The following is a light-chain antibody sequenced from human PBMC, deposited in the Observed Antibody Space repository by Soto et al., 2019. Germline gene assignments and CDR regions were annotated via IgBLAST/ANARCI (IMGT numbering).Light chain of an antibody. CDR1: SGSVSTNYY. Sequence: QTVVTQEPSFSVSPGGTVTLTCGLSSGSVSTNYYPSWYQQTPGQAPRTLIYSTNTRSSGVPDRFPGSILGNRAALTITGAQADDESDYYCVLYMGSGFWLFGGGTKLTVL. CDR2: STN. CDR3: VLYMGSGFWL. V-gene: IGLV8-61*01. J-gene: IGLJ2*01.